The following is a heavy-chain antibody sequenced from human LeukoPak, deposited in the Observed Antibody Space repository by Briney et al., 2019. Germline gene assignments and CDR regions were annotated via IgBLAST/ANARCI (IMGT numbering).Heavy chain of an antibody. Sequence: PVGSLRLSCAASGITFSHSWMSWVRQAPGKGLELVGGILTEALGGATDYAARVSGRFTISRDDSKSTLYLQMSNLTTEDTAVYYCTTGYGGGWYSQTGDYRGQGTLVTVSP. J-gene: IGHJ4*02. CDR3: TTGYGGGWYSQTGDY. CDR2: ILTEALGGAT. D-gene: IGHD6-19*01. CDR1: GITFSHSW. V-gene: IGHV3-15*01.